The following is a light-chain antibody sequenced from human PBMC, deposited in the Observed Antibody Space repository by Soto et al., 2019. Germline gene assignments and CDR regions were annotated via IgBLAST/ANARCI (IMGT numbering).Light chain of an antibody. CDR2: DVS. V-gene: IGLV2-14*01. CDR3: NSYTSSSTYV. CDR1: TSDVGRYNY. Sequence: QSALTQPASVSGSPGQSITISCTGTTSDVGRYNYVSWYQQHPGKAPKLIIYDVSNRPSGVSNRFSGSKSGNTASLTISGLQAEXEADYYCNSYTSSSTYVFGTGTKVTVL. J-gene: IGLJ1*01.